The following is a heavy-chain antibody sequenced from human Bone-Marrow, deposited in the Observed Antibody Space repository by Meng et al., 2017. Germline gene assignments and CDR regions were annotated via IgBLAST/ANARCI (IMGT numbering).Heavy chain of an antibody. V-gene: IGHV4-4*07. J-gene: IGHJ6*02. CDR1: GASPSGYY. CDR2: IYTSGST. CDR3: ARDFLGVAVAGYYYYYGMDV. D-gene: IGHD6-19*01. Sequence: GSLRPSGTVSGASPSGYYWSWIRQPAGKGREWIGRIYTSGSTNYNPYLKSRVTMSIDTSKNQFSLKLSSVTAADTAVYYCARDFLGVAVAGYYYYYGMDVWGQGTTVTVSS.